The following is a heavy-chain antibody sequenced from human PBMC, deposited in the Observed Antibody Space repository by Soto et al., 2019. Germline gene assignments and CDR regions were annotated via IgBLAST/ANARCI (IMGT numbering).Heavy chain of an antibody. V-gene: IGHV4-59*08. Sequence: QVQLQESGPGLVKPSETLSLTCTVSGGSISSYYWSWIRQPPGKGLEWIGYIYYSGSTNYNPSLKSRVTISVDTSKNQFSLKLSSVTAADTAVYDCARRWGSAADYWGQGTLVTVSS. J-gene: IGHJ4*02. D-gene: IGHD2-15*01. CDR3: ARRWGSAADY. CDR1: GGSISSYY. CDR2: IYYSGST.